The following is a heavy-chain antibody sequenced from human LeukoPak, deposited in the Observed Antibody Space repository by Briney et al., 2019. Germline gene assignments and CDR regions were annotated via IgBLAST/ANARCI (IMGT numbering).Heavy chain of an antibody. CDR3: ARVNLGQLLYWYFDL. CDR2: THYSGTT. CDR1: DGSISTFY. Sequence: SETLSLTCAVSDGSISTFYWSWIRQPPGKGLEWIGYTHYSGTTYYNPSLKSRVTMSVNTSKHPFSLEMTSVTAADTAVYYCARVNLGQLLYWYFDLWGRGTLVTVSS. D-gene: IGHD4-23*01. J-gene: IGHJ2*01. V-gene: IGHV4-59*01.